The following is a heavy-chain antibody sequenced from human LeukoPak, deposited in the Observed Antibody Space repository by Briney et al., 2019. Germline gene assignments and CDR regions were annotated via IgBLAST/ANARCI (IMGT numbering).Heavy chain of an antibody. CDR3: ARHSVGSYYYGMDV. V-gene: IGHV4-59*08. Sequence: SETLSLTCTVSGGSISSYYWSWIRQPPGKGLEWIGYIYYSGSTNYNPSLKSRVTISVDTSENQFSLKLSSVTAADTAVYYCARHSVGSYYYGMDVWGQGTTVAVSS. CDR1: GGSISSYY. D-gene: IGHD1-26*01. J-gene: IGHJ6*02. CDR2: IYYSGST.